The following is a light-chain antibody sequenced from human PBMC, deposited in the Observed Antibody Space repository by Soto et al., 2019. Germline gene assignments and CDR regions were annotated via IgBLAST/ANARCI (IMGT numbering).Light chain of an antibody. J-gene: IGKJ2*01. CDR2: AAS. V-gene: IGKV3-20*01. CDR1: RSFASNF. CDR3: HHYDSSPPHT. Sequence: EIVLTQSPATLPLSPGERATLSCRASRSFASNFVAWYQHKPDQAPRLLIYAASSSATVLPDRFIGSGSGTDFTLTISSLEPDDSAVYYCHHYDSSPPHTFGQGTKLEIK.